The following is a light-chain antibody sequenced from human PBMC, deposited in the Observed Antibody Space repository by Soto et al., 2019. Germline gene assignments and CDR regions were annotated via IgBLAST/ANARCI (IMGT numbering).Light chain of an antibody. CDR1: SSDVGSYNR. J-gene: IGLJ1*01. Sequence: QSVLTQPPSVSGSPGQSVAVSCTGTSSDVGSYNRVSWYQQPPGTAPKLIIYEVNNRPSGVPDRFSGSKSGNTASLTSSGLQAEDEADYYCSSFTTSTTYVFGTGTRSPS. CDR3: SSFTTSTTYV. V-gene: IGLV2-18*02. CDR2: EVN.